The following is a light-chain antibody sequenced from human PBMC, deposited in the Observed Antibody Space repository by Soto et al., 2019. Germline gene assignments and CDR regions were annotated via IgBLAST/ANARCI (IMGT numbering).Light chain of an antibody. CDR1: QSVSSSY. J-gene: IGKJ2*01. CDR3: QQYGDSRT. V-gene: IGKV3-20*01. CDR2: GAS. Sequence: EIVLTQSPGTLSLSPGERATLSCRASQSVSSSYLAWYQQKPGQAPRLLIFGASSRATGTPDRFSGSESGTDFTLTITRLEPEDFAVYYCQQYGDSRTFGQGTKLEIK.